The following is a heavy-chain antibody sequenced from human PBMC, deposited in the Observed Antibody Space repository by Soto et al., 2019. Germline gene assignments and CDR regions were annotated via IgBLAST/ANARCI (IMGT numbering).Heavy chain of an antibody. V-gene: IGHV3-23*01. CDR2: FSGSGGST. CDR1: GFTFSSYA. CDR3: AKVTTGTYLGFDP. J-gene: IGHJ5*02. D-gene: IGHD1-1*01. Sequence: LRLSCAASGFTFSSYAMSWVRQAPGKGLEWVSAFSGSGGSTYYADSVKGRFTISRDNSKNTLYLQMNSLRAEDTAVYYCAKVTTGTYLGFDPWGQGTLVTVSS.